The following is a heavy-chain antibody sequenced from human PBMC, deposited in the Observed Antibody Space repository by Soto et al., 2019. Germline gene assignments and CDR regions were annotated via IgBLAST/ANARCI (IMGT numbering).Heavy chain of an antibody. D-gene: IGHD2-21*01. Sequence: PSETLSLTCTISGGSVSVYYWSWIRQSTGQGLEWIGYIYASGSPYYNPSLRSRVTISADTSKNQISLKLTSPTAADTAVYYCARGVRSSPPQYWGRGTLVTVSS. CDR3: ARGVRSSPPQY. CDR2: IYASGSP. V-gene: IGHV4-59*02. CDR1: GGSVSVYY. J-gene: IGHJ4*02.